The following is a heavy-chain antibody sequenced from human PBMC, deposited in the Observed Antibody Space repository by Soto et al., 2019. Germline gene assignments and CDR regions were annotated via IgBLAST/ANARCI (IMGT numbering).Heavy chain of an antibody. D-gene: IGHD1-26*01. J-gene: IGHJ4*02. Sequence: EVQLVESGGGLVQPGGSLRLSCAASGFTFSNYYMSWVRQAPGKGLEWLANIKQDGSQEFYVDSVKGRFTVSRDNAQNSLYLQMTSLRAEDTGVYFCARDNWDDYWGQGTPVTVSS. CDR1: GFTFSNYY. V-gene: IGHV3-7*01. CDR2: IKQDGSQE. CDR3: ARDNWDDY.